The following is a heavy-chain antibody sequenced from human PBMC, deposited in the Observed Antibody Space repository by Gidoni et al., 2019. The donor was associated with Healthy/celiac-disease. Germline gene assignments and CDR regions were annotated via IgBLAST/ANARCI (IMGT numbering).Heavy chain of an antibody. CDR1: GGTFSSYA. Sequence: KKPGSSVKVSCKASGGTFSSYAISWVRQPPGQGLEWMGGIIPIFGTANYAQKFQGRVTITADESTSPADMVLSSLRSEETAVYYCARGVYSGYGPGPGGEPYYYYGMDVWGQGTTVTVSS. CDR3: ARGVYSGYGPGPGGEPYYYYGMDV. J-gene: IGHJ6*02. CDR2: IIPIFGTA. V-gene: IGHV1-69*01. D-gene: IGHD5-12*01.